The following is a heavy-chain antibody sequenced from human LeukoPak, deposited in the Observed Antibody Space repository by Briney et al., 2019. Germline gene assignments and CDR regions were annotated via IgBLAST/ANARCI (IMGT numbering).Heavy chain of an antibody. J-gene: IGHJ4*02. CDR1: GFTFSSYD. V-gene: IGHV3-23*01. CDR2: ISGGGDTT. Sequence: GGSLRLSCAASGFTFSSYDMSWVRQAPGRGLEWVSTISGGGDTTYYADSVKGRFTISRDNSKNTLYLQMNSLRAEDTAVYYCAKDAPYYDFWSGYSQSPFDYWGQGTLVTASS. CDR3: AKDAPYYDFWSGYSQSPFDY. D-gene: IGHD3-3*01.